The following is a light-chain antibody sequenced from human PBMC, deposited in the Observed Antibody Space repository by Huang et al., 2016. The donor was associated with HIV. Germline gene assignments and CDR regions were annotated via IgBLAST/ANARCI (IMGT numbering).Light chain of an antibody. Sequence: MTQSPPSLSASIGDRVTLTCRASRDISTFLAWYQQKPGKPPRRLIYAASILHSGVPARFIGGGSGTNFTLTVSSLQPEDVANYYCQKYDSVPRTFGQGTKLEL. V-gene: IGKV1-27*01. J-gene: IGKJ1*01. CDR3: QKYDSVPRT. CDR2: AAS. CDR1: RDISTF.